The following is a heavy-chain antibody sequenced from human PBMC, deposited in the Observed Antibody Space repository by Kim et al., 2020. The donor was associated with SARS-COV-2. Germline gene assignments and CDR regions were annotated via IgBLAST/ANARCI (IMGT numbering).Heavy chain of an antibody. Sequence: GGSLRLSCSAAGFTFRNYPMHWVRQAPGKGLEYVSAINSDGGNTYYADSVKGRFIISRDSCKNTLYLQMSSLRTEDTAVYYCVKGYGIWGMDVWGQGTTVTVSS. J-gene: IGHJ6*02. CDR2: INSDGGNT. V-gene: IGHV3-64D*06. D-gene: IGHD6-13*01. CDR1: GFTFRNYP. CDR3: VKGYGIWGMDV.